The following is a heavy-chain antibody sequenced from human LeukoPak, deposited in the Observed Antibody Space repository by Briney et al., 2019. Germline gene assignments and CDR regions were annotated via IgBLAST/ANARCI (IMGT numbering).Heavy chain of an antibody. CDR2: ISSSSYI. CDR3: AREHDFWASHFDY. J-gene: IGHJ4*02. Sequence: GGSLRLSCAASGFTFSSYSMNWVRQAPGKGLEWVSSISSSSYIYYADPVKGRFTISRDNAKNSLYLQMNSLRAEDTAVYYCAREHDFWASHFDYWGQGTLVTVSS. D-gene: IGHD3-3*01. CDR1: GFTFSSYS. V-gene: IGHV3-21*01.